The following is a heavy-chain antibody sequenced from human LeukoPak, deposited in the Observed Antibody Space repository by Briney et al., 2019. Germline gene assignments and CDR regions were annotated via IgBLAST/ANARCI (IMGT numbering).Heavy chain of an antibody. V-gene: IGHV3-30*04. CDR1: GFTFSSYA. J-gene: IGHJ4*02. CDR3: ARFPGSSWYLPFDY. Sequence: GGSLRLSCAASGFTFSSYAMHWVRQAPGKGLEWVAVISYDGSNKYYADSVKGRFNISRDNAKNSLYLRMNSLRAEDTAVYYCARFPGSSWYLPFDYWGQGTLVTVSS. D-gene: IGHD6-13*01. CDR2: ISYDGSNK.